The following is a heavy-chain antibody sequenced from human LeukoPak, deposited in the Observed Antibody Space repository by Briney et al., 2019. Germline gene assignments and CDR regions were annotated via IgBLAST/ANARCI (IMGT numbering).Heavy chain of an antibody. CDR1: GGSISSYH. V-gene: IGHV4-4*07. J-gene: IGHJ4*02. CDR2: IYTSGST. CDR3: ARGHYYYDSSGYYL. Sequence: SETLSLTCTVSGGSISSYHWSWIRQPAGKGLEWIGRIYTSGSTNYNPSLKSRVTISVDTSKNQFSLKLSSVTAADTAVYYCARGHYYYDSSGYYLWGQGTLVTVSS. D-gene: IGHD3-22*01.